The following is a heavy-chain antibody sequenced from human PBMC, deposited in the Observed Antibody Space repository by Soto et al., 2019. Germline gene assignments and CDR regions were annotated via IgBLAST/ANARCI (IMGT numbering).Heavy chain of an antibody. V-gene: IGHV3-66*01. D-gene: IGHD6-19*01. CDR2: IYSDGKT. CDR1: GLTVGSNY. CDR3: ARVGITVPGNDY. J-gene: IGHJ4*02. Sequence: EVQLVESGGALVQPGGSQRLSCVVSGLTVGSNYMTWVRQAPGKGLEWVSIIYSDGKTYYADSVKCRFSISRDTSKNTLYLQMNSLRVEDTAVYFCARVGITVPGNDYWGQGTLVTVSS.